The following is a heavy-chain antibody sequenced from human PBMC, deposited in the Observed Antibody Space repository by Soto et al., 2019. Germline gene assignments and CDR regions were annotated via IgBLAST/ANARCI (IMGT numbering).Heavy chain of an antibody. CDR2: INTDGSGT. V-gene: IGHV3-74*01. J-gene: IGHJ1*01. D-gene: IGHD6-25*01. Sequence: GGSLRLSCATSGFVFSGDWMHWVRQAPGQGLVWVSRINTDGSGTDYADSVKGRFTISRDNAKNLVYLQMNSLRAEDTAMYYCARYLGSSGYPEYFQHWGRGTLVTVSS. CDR3: ARYLGSSGYPEYFQH. CDR1: GFVFSGDW.